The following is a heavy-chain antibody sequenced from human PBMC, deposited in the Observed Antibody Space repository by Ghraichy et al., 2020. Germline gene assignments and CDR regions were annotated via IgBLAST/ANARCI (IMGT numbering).Heavy chain of an antibody. CDR1: GGSISSYY. CDR2: IYTSGST. Sequence: SETLSLTCTVSGGSISSYYWSWIRQPPGKGLEWIGYIYTSGSTNYNPSLKSRVTISVDTSKNQFSLKLSSVTAADTAVYYCARLRKGVDYWGQGTLVTVSS. V-gene: IGHV4-4*09. D-gene: IGHD1-26*01. J-gene: IGHJ4*02. CDR3: ARLRKGVDY.